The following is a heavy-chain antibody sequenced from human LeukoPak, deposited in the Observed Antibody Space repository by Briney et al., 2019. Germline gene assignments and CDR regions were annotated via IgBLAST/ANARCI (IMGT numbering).Heavy chain of an antibody. CDR2: IYFGGST. V-gene: IGHV4-39*07. CDR3: ARTDMYYPYDTFDI. Sequence: SETLSLTCTISGGSISSDYWGWIRQPPGKGLEWIGNIYFGGSTYYNPSLKSRVTISIDTSKKHFSLKLSSVTAADTAAYYCARTDMYYPYDTFDIWGQGTMVTVSS. D-gene: IGHD2-8*01. CDR1: GGSISSDY. J-gene: IGHJ3*02.